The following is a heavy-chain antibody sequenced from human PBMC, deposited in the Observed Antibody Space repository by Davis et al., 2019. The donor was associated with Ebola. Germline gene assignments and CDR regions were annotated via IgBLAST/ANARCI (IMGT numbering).Heavy chain of an antibody. D-gene: IGHD6-6*01. CDR2: ISGSGGST. V-gene: IGHV3-23*01. J-gene: IGHJ5*02. CDR1: GFTFSSYA. CDR3: AKDRYSSSSPGLFDP. Sequence: GGSLRLSCAASGFTFSSYAMSWVLHAPGKGLEWVSAISGSGGSTYYADSVKGRFTISRDNSKNTLYLQMNSLRAEDTAVYYCAKDRYSSSSPGLFDPWGQGTLVTVSS.